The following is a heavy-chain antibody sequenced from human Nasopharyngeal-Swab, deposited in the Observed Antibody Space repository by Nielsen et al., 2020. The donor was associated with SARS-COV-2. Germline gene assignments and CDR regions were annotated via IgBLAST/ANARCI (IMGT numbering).Heavy chain of an antibody. Sequence: SETLSLTCTVSGGSISSSSYYWGWIRQPPGKGLEWIGSIYYSGSTYYNPSLKSRVTISVDTSKNQFSLRLSSVTAADTAVYYCARPYAGFYYYYMDVWGRGTTVTVSS. CDR3: ARPYAGFYYYYMDV. CDR1: GGSISSSSYY. D-gene: IGHD3-9*01. CDR2: IYYSGST. J-gene: IGHJ6*03. V-gene: IGHV4-39*07.